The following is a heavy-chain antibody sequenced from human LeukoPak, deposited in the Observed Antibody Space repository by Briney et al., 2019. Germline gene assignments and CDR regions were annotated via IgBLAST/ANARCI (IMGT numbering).Heavy chain of an antibody. CDR2: INPSGGST. V-gene: IGHV1-46*01. CDR1: GYTFTCYY. CDR3: ARGHGYNLGEDY. Sequence: ASVTVSCTASGYTFTCYYMHWVRQAPGQGLEWMGIINPSGGSTSYAQKFQGRVTMTRDTSTSTVYMELSSLRSEDTAVYYCARGHGYNLGEDYWGQGTLVTVSS. D-gene: IGHD5-24*01. J-gene: IGHJ4*02.